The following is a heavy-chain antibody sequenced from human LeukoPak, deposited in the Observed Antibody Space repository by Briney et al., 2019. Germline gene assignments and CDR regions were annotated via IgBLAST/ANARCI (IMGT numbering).Heavy chain of an antibody. CDR2: INSDGSST. D-gene: IGHD2-8*01. CDR3: AKMARTLDY. Sequence: GGSLRLSCAASGFTFSNYWMHWVRQAPGKGLVWVSRINSDGSSTSYADSVKGRFTISGDNAKNSLYLQMNSLRAEDTAVYYCAKMARTLDYWGQGILVTVSS. J-gene: IGHJ4*02. CDR1: GFTFSNYW. V-gene: IGHV3-74*01.